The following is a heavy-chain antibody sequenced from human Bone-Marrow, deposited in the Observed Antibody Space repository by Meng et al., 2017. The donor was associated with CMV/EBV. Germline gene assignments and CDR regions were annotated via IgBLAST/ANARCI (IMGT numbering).Heavy chain of an antibody. D-gene: IGHD3-10*01. CDR2: ISAYNGNT. Sequence: ASVKVSCKASGYTFTSYGISWVRQAPGQGLEWMGWISAYNGNTNYAQKLQGRVTMTTDTSTSTAYMELRSLRSDDTAVYYCARVPLYYYGSGSYGPRGWFDPWGQGTLVTVSS. CDR1: GYTFTSYG. J-gene: IGHJ5*02. CDR3: ARVPLYYYGSGSYGPRGWFDP. V-gene: IGHV1-18*01.